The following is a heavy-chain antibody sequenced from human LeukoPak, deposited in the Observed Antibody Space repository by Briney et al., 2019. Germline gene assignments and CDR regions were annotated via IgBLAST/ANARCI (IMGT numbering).Heavy chain of an antibody. D-gene: IGHD4-17*01. CDR2: INSDGSST. CDR3: SRVGGGLDYGDYPSPIDY. V-gene: IGHV3-74*01. Sequence: GGSLRLSCAASGFTFSSYWMHWVRQAPGKGLVWVSRINSDGSSTSYADSVRGRFTISRDNAKNTLYLQMNSLRAEDTAVYYCSRVGGGLDYGDYPSPIDYWGQGTLVTVSS. J-gene: IGHJ4*02. CDR1: GFTFSSYW.